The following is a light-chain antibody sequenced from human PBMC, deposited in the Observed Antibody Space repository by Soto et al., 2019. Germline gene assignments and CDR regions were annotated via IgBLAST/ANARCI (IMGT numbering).Light chain of an antibody. CDR1: QSVDSAF. CDR3: QQYASSVT. Sequence: EIVLTQSPASLSLSLGERATLSCRASQSVDSAFFAWYQQTPGQPPRPLIHGASRRAAGIPARFSGSGSGTDFSLTISRLEPDDFAVYYCQQYASSVTFGQGTKVEI. V-gene: IGKV3-20*01. J-gene: IGKJ1*01. CDR2: GAS.